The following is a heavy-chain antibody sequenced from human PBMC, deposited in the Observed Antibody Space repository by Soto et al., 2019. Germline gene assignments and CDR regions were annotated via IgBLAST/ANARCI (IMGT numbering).Heavy chain of an antibody. CDR2: IIPIFGTA. Sequence: QVQLVQSGAEVKKPGSSVKVSCKASGGTFSSYAISWVRQGPGQGLEWMGGIIPIFGTANYAQKCQGRFTITADESTSTAYMELSSLRSEDTAVYYCAREAHTYDFWSGYSHGWFDPRGQEPLVTVSS. D-gene: IGHD3-3*01. V-gene: IGHV1-69*01. CDR1: GGTFSSYA. J-gene: IGHJ5*02. CDR3: AREAHTYDFWSGYSHGWFDP.